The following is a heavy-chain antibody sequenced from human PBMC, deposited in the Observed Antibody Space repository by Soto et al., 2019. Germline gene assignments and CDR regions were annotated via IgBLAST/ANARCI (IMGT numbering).Heavy chain of an antibody. V-gene: IGHV3-23*01. J-gene: IGHJ4*02. CDR2: LSHSGGTT. Sequence: EVQLLESGGGLVQPGGSLRLSCAASGFTFSLFAMSWVRQAPGKGLQWVSALSHSGGTTHYADSVKGRFTISRDNSMNTLYLQMNSLRADDTAVYYCAKVARVAEAGPLENWGQGTVVTVSS. CDR1: GFTFSLFA. D-gene: IGHD6-13*01. CDR3: AKVARVAEAGPLEN.